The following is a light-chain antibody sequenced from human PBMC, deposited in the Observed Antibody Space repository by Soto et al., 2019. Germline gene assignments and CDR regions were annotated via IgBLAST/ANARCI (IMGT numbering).Light chain of an antibody. CDR2: AAS. V-gene: IGKV1-9*01. Sequence: DIQLTQSPSLLSASVGDRVTITCRASQGISTCLAWYQHQPGKAPKLLIYAASTLQSVVPSRFSGSGSGTEFSLTISSLQPEDFATYYCQQVNRYPWTFGQGTKVDI. CDR3: QQVNRYPWT. J-gene: IGKJ1*01. CDR1: QGISTC.